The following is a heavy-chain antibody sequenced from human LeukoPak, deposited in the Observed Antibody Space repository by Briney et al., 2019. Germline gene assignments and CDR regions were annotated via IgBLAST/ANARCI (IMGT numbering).Heavy chain of an antibody. CDR1: GYTFTSYD. Sequence: ASVKVSCKASGYTFTSYDINWVRQATGQGLEWMGWMNPNSGNTGYAQKFQGRVTMTRNTSISTGYMELSSLRSEDTAVYYCARVAIRAVRGVIGYWGQGTLVTVSS. CDR2: MNPNSGNT. D-gene: IGHD3-10*01. V-gene: IGHV1-8*01. CDR3: ARVAIRAVRGVIGY. J-gene: IGHJ4*02.